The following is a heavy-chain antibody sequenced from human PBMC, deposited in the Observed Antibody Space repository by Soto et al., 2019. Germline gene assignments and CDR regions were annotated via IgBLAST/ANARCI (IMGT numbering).Heavy chain of an antibody. CDR3: ASVNWDPPDY. Sequence: SETLSLTCTVSGGSISSSSYYWGWIRQPPGKGLEWIGSIYYSGSTYYNPSLKSRVTISVDTSKNQFSLKLSSVTAADTAVYYCASVNWDPPDYWGQGTLVTVSS. CDR2: IYYSGST. D-gene: IGHD1-1*01. CDR1: GGSISSSSYY. V-gene: IGHV4-39*01. J-gene: IGHJ4*02.